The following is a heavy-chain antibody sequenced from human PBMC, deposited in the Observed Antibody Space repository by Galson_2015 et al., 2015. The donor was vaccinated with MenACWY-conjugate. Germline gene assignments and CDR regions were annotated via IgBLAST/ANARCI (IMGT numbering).Heavy chain of an antibody. CDR2: IYYSRST. D-gene: IGHD6-13*01. V-gene: IGHV4-59*01. CDR1: GGSISGYY. Sequence: ETLSLTCTVSGGSISGYYWTWIRQPPGKGLEWIGYIYYSRSTNYNPSLKSRVIISVDTSKNQLSLKLTSVTAADTAVYYCARGTSNSWYDRGYLDYGGQGTLAPVSS. CDR3: ARGTSNSWYDRGYLDY. J-gene: IGHJ4*02.